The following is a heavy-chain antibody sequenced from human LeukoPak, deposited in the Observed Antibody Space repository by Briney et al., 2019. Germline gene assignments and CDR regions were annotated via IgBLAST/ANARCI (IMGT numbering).Heavy chain of an antibody. J-gene: IGHJ3*02. CDR2: IYPADSDT. CDR1: GYSFTNYW. Sequence: GESLKISCKGSGYSFTNYWIEWVRQMPGKGLEWMGIIYPADSDTRYSPSFQGQVTISADKSITTAYLQWNSLKASDTAIYYCARQVLARDAFDIWGQGTMVTVSS. CDR3: ARQVLARDAFDI. V-gene: IGHV5-51*01.